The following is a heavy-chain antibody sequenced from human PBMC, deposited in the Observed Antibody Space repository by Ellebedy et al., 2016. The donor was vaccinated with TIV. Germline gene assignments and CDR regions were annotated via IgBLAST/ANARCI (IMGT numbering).Heavy chain of an antibody. D-gene: IGHD5-12*01. V-gene: IGHV1-69*13. J-gene: IGHJ6*02. CDR1: GGTFSSYA. Sequence: SVKVSXXASGGTFSSYAISWVRQAHGQGLEWMGGIIPIFGTANYAQKFQGRVTITADESTSTAYMELSSLRSEDTAVYYCARIVATTDYYYYGMDVWGQGTTVTVSS. CDR3: ARIVATTDYYYYGMDV. CDR2: IIPIFGTA.